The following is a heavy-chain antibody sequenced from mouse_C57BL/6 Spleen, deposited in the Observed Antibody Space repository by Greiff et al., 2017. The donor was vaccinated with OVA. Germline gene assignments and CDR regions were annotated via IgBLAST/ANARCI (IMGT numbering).Heavy chain of an antibody. D-gene: IGHD5-5*01. V-gene: IGHV5-17*01. CDR2: ISSGSSTI. CDR3: ARDYPYYYAMDY. J-gene: IGHJ4*01. CDR1: GFTFSDYG. Sequence: EVMLVESGGGLVKPGGSLKLSCAASGFTFSDYGMHWVRQAPEKGLEWVAYISSGSSTIYYADTVKGRFTISRDNDKNTLFLQMTSLRSEDTAMYYCARDYPYYYAMDYWGQGTSVTVSS.